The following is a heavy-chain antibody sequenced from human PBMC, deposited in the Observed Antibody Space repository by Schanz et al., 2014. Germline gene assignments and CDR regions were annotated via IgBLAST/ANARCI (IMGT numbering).Heavy chain of an antibody. J-gene: IGHJ4*01. V-gene: IGHV3-66*01. CDR1: GFSVGNKY. CDR3: ARGGPAYYFDD. CDR2: IYIGGNT. Sequence: EVQLVESGGGLVQPGGSLRLSCAASGFSVGNKYMNWVRQAPGKGLEWVSFIYIGGNTYYADSVKGRFTISRDNSKNTVYIQMNSLRAEDTAVYYCARGGPAYYFDDWGHGTLVT.